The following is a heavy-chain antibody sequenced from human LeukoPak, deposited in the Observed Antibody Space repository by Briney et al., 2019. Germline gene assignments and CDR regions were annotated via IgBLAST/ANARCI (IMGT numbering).Heavy chain of an antibody. Sequence: GGSLRLSCAASGFTVNNYMNWVRQAPGKGLEWISVIYSGDTTNYADSVKGRFTISRDTSKNTLYLQMNSLRADDTAVYYCARAAWYSSSWQEGYYFDYWGQGTRVTVSS. CDR1: GFTVNNY. CDR3: ARAAWYSSSWQEGYYFDY. J-gene: IGHJ4*02. CDR2: IYSGDTT. D-gene: IGHD6-13*01. V-gene: IGHV3-53*01.